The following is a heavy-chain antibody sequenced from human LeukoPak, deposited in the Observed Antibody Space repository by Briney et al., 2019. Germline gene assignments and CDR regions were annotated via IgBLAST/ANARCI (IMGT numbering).Heavy chain of an antibody. V-gene: IGHV3-30*18. CDR1: GFTFSDYG. D-gene: IGHD3-22*01. CDR3: AKDRSSGYYFADAFDI. Sequence: GGSLRLSCAASGFTFSDYGMQWVRQAPGKGLEWVAVISYDGSNKYDAESVKGRFTISRDNSKNTLYLQMNSLRAEDTAVYYCAKDRSSGYYFADAFDIWGQGTMVTVSS. J-gene: IGHJ3*02. CDR2: ISYDGSNK.